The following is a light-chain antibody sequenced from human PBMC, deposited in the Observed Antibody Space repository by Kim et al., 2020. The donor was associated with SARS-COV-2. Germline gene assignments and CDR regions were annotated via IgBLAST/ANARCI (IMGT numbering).Light chain of an antibody. CDR1: PSIDTW. J-gene: IGKJ1*01. CDR3: QQYKTYPLT. Sequence: ASVGDRVTITCRASPSIDTWLAWYQQKPGKAPKLLIYDASSLESGVPSRFSGRGSAAEFTLTITSLQPDDFATYFCQQYKTYPLTFGQGTKVDIK. CDR2: DAS. V-gene: IGKV1-5*01.